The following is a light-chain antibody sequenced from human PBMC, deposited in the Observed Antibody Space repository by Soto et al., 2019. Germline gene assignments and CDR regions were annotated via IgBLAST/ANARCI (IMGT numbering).Light chain of an antibody. J-gene: IGLJ1*01. CDR3: SSKTSSSSPFV. CDR1: TSDVGAYNY. V-gene: IGLV2-14*01. CDR2: EVS. Sequence: QSVLTRPASVSGSPGQSITISCTGSTSDVGAYNYVSWYKHHPGQAPQLMIYEVSNRPSGVSNRFSGSKSGNTASLTISGLQADDEGDYYCSSKTSSSSPFVFGTGTKVTVL.